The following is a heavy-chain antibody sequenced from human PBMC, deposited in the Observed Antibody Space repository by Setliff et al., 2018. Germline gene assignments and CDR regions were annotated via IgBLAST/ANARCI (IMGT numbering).Heavy chain of an antibody. D-gene: IGHD1-26*01. Sequence: WASVKVSCKASGYTFTNYGVSWVRQAPGQGLEWMGWISGYNGKTNYAQKVQGRVSMTTHTSTSTAYMELRSLRSDDTAVYYCARDREGIIVGVPSVWGQGTLVTVSS. CDR3: ARDREGIIVGVPSV. CDR2: ISGYNGKT. J-gene: IGHJ4*02. V-gene: IGHV1-18*01. CDR1: GYTFTNYG.